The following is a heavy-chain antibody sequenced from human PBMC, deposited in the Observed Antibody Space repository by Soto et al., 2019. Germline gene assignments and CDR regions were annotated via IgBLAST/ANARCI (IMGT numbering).Heavy chain of an antibody. J-gene: IGHJ4*02. CDR2: INTVNGNT. Sequence: ASVKVSCKASGYTFTSYAVHWVRQGPGQRLDWMGWINTVNGNTKYSQKLQGRVTLTRDTSASTADMELSSLTTEDTAVYYCARPRHPSSPGVYFDYWGQGTLVTVSS. V-gene: IGHV1-3*04. CDR1: GYTFTSYA. D-gene: IGHD3-10*01. CDR3: ARPRHPSSPGVYFDY.